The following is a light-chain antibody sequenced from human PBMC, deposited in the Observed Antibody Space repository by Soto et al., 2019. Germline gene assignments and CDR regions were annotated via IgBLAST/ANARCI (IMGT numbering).Light chain of an antibody. CDR2: YDS. Sequence: SYELTQPPSVSEAPGKTARITCGGNNNGSKSVHWYQQKPGQAPVLVIYYDSDRPSGIPERFSGSNSGNTATLTISRVEAGDEADYYCQVWDSSSDHVVFGGGTKLTVL. J-gene: IGLJ2*01. CDR1: NNGSKS. V-gene: IGLV3-21*04. CDR3: QVWDSSSDHVV.